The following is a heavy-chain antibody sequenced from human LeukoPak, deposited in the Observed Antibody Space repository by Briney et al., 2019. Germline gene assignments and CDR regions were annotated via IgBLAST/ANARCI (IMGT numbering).Heavy chain of an antibody. CDR3: AREKKDDFWRGPSDP. Sequence: SVNVSCKASGGTFSSYAISWVRQAPGQGLEWMGGIIPIFGTANYAQKFQGRVTITTDESTSTAYMELSSLRSEDTAVYYCAREKKDDFWRGPSDPWGQGALVTVSS. V-gene: IGHV1-69*05. D-gene: IGHD3-3*01. CDR1: GGTFSSYA. CDR2: IIPIFGTA. J-gene: IGHJ5*02.